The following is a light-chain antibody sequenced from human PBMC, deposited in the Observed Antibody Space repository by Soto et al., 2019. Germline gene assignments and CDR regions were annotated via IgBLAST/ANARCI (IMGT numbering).Light chain of an antibody. CDR3: PPSYSPPLS. CDR2: AAS. CDR1: QNMSYY. Sequence: DIQMTQSPSSLSASVGDGVTITCRASQNMSYYLNWYQQKPGKAPKLLIYAASSLQSGVPSRFSGTSSGTEFPLAISRLPPEDFATFYCPPSYSPPLSFGGGTKVEIK. J-gene: IGKJ4*01. V-gene: IGKV1-39*01.